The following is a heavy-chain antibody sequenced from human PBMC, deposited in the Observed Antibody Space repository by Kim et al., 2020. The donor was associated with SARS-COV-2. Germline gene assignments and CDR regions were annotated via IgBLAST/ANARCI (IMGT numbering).Heavy chain of an antibody. V-gene: IGHV4-4*02. J-gene: IGHJ6*02. CDR3: ARGSPMDSNYSYGLDI. CDR1: GGSISSSSW. D-gene: IGHD3-10*01. Sequence: SETLSHTCAVSGGSISSSSWWTWLRQSPGKGLEWIGEIYHSGSTNYNPSLNSRVTISIDTSKMQFSLKLESVTAADTAVYFCARGSPMDSNYSYGLDIWGQGTAVTVSS. CDR2: IYHSGST.